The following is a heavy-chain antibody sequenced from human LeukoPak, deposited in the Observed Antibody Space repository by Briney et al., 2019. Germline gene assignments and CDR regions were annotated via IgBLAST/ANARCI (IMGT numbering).Heavy chain of an antibody. CDR1: GFTFSSYW. V-gene: IGHV3-7*01. D-gene: IGHD3-9*01. CDR2: IKYDGSEE. J-gene: IGHJ3*02. CDR3: ARDRSDILTGYNDAFDI. Sequence: PGGSLRLSCADSGFTFSSYWMSWVRQAPGKGLEWVTNIKYDGSEEYYVDSVRGRFTISRDNAKNSLFLQMNSLRAEDSAVYYCARDRSDILTGYNDAFDIWGQGTKVTVSS.